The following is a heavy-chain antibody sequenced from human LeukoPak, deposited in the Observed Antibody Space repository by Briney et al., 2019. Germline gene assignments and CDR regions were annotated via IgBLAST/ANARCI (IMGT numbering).Heavy chain of an antibody. J-gene: IGHJ5*02. D-gene: IGHD6-6*01. CDR1: GYTFTSCD. V-gene: IGHV1-8*01. CDR3: ARGPWQLVWFDP. Sequence: ASVKVSCKASGYTFTSCDINWVRQSTGQGLEWMGWMNPNSGNTGYAQKFQGRVTMTRNTSISTAYMELSSLRSEDTAVYYCARGPWQLVWFDPWGQGTLVTVSS. CDR2: MNPNSGNT.